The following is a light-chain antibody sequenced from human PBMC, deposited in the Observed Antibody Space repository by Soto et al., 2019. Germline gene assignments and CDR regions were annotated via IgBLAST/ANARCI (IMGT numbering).Light chain of an antibody. CDR2: GAS. Sequence: EIVMTQSPATLSVSPGESATLSCRASQSINRDLAWYEQKPGQTPRRVIYGASTWGTGVPPRFTGSGSGTEFTLTISNLQSEDFAVYYCQQYNSWLWTFGQGTKVDIK. J-gene: IGKJ1*01. V-gene: IGKV3D-15*01. CDR1: QSINRD. CDR3: QQYNSWLWT.